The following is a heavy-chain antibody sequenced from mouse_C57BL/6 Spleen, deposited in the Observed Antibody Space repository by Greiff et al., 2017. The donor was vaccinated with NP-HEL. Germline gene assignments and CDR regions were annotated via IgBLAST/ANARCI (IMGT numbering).Heavy chain of an antibody. Sequence: EVKLVESEGGLVQPGRSMKLSCTASGFTFSDYYMAWVRQVPEKGLEWVANINYDGSSTYYLDSLKSRFIISRDNAKNILYLQMSSLKSEDTATYYCARDPITTVVATLYWYFDVWGTGTTVTVSS. CDR1: GFTFSDYY. CDR3: ARDPITTVVATLYWYFDV. D-gene: IGHD1-1*01. V-gene: IGHV5-16*01. CDR2: INYDGSST. J-gene: IGHJ1*03.